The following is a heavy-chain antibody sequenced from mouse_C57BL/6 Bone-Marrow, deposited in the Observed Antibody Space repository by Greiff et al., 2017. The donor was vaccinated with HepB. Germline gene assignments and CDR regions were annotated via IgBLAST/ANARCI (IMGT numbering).Heavy chain of an antibody. V-gene: IGHV1-80*01. CDR3: ARQLRLGAWFAY. Sequence: QVQLKQSGAELVKPGASVKISCKASGYAFSSYWMNWVKQRPGKGLEWIGQIYPGDGDTNYNGKFKGKATLTADKSSSTAYMQLSSLTSEDSAVYFCARQLRLGAWFAYWGQGTLVTVSA. D-gene: IGHD3-2*02. J-gene: IGHJ3*01. CDR1: GYAFSSYW. CDR2: IYPGDGDT.